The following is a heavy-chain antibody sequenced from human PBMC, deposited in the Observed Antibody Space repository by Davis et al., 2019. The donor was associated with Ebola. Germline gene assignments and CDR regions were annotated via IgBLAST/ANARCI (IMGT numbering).Heavy chain of an antibody. D-gene: IGHD3-10*01. CDR3: ASLWFGVNRAFDI. J-gene: IGHJ3*02. CDR1: RYKLTSYG. CDR2: ISSYNGDT. V-gene: IGHV1-18*01. Sequence: SVTVSRMASRYKLTSYGITWLRQPPAQGLEWMGWISSYNGDTVYVQNLQGRVTTTTDTSPSTAYMELGSLTSDDTAVYYCASLWFGVNRAFDIWGQGTMVTVSS.